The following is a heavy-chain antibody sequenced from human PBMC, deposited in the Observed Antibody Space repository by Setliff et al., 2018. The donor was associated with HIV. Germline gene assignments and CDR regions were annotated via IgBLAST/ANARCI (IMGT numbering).Heavy chain of an antibody. Sequence: ASVKVSCKTSGYMFIAYGMSWVRRAPGQGLEWMGWINPSGGRTSYAQKFQGRLTMTRDTSRSTVYMELSSLRSEDTAVYYCARCYYDSSGPTDAFDIWGQGTVVTVSS. V-gene: IGHV1-46*01. D-gene: IGHD3-22*01. CDR2: INPSGGRT. CDR3: ARCYYDSSGPTDAFDI. J-gene: IGHJ3*02. CDR1: GYMFIAYG.